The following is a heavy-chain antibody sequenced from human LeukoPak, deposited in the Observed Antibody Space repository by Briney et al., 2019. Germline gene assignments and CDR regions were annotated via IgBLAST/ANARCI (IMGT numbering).Heavy chain of an antibody. CDR2: IYYSGST. CDR3: ARDYGDYAGGGWFDP. V-gene: IGHV4-59*01. CDR1: GGPISSYY. D-gene: IGHD4-17*01. Sequence: SETLSLTCTVSGGPISSYYWSWIRQPPGKGLEWIGYIYYSGSTNYNPSLKSRVTISVDTSKNQFSLKLSSVTAADTAVYYCARDYGDYAGGGWFDPWGQGTLVTVSS. J-gene: IGHJ5*02.